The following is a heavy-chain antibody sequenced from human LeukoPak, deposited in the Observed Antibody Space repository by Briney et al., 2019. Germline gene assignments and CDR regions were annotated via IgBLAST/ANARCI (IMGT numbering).Heavy chain of an antibody. Sequence: GGSLRLSCAASGFTFSNYWMIWVRQAPGKGLEWVANIQEDGGQKRYADSVRGRFTVSRDNAQTSLYLHMNSLRAEDTAVYYCARASNPWLQLSWGQGTLVTVSS. V-gene: IGHV3-7*05. J-gene: IGHJ4*02. D-gene: IGHD5-24*01. CDR1: GFTFSNYW. CDR3: ARASNPWLQLS. CDR2: IQEDGGQK.